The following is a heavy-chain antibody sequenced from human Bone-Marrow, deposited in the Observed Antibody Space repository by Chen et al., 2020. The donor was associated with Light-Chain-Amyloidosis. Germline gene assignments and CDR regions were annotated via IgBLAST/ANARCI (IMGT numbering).Heavy chain of an antibody. CDR2: IYPDDSDA. V-gene: IGHV5-51*01. J-gene: IGHJ4*02. CDR1: GYTFPHYW. CDR3: ARRRDGYNFDY. Sequence: EVQLEQSGPEVKKPGESLKISCQGSGYTFPHYWIGWVRQMPGKGMEWMGVIYPDDSDARYSPSFEGQVTISADKSITTAYLQWRSLKASDTAMYYCARRRDGYNFDYWGQGTRVNVSS. D-gene: IGHD5-12*01.